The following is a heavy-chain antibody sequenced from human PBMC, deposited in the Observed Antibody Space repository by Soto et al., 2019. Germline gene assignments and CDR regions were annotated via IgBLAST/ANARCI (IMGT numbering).Heavy chain of an antibody. Sequence: QVQLVESGGGVVQPGRSLRLSCAASGFTFSSYGMHWVRQAPGKGLEWVAVIWYDGSNKYYADSVKGRFTISRDNSKNXXYLQMNSLRAEDTAVYYCAREQGPYGGAADYGMDVWGQGTTVTVSS. CDR3: AREQGPYGGAADYGMDV. CDR2: IWYDGSNK. D-gene: IGHD4-17*01. J-gene: IGHJ6*02. CDR1: GFTFSSYG. V-gene: IGHV3-33*01.